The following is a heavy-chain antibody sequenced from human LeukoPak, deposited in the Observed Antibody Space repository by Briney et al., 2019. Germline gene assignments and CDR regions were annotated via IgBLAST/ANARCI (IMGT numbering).Heavy chain of an antibody. J-gene: IGHJ5*02. Sequence: GGSLRLSCAASGLTGSHNYVSWVRQAPGKGLEWVSAIHTSGDTCYADSVKGRFTISRDTSKNTLYLQINSLRVEDTAVYYCIVFGVSNHWGQGTLVTVSS. CDR1: GLTGSHNY. CDR3: IVFGVSNH. CDR2: IHTSGDT. V-gene: IGHV3-53*01. D-gene: IGHD5/OR15-5a*01.